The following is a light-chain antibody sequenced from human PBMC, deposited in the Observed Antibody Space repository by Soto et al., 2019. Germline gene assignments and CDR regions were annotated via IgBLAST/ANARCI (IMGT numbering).Light chain of an antibody. CDR2: GVT. Sequence: QSVLTQPASVSGSPGQSITISCTGTSGDVGRFNYVSWYQHHPGKAPKLLIYGVTNRPSGVSDRFSGSKSGNTASLTISGLQAEDEADYHCSSYTNRNTYVFGTGTKLTVL. CDR3: SSYTNRNTYV. J-gene: IGLJ1*01. V-gene: IGLV2-14*01. CDR1: SGDVGRFNY.